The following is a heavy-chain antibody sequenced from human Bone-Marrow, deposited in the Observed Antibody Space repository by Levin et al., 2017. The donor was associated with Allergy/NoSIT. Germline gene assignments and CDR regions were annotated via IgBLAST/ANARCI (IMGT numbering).Heavy chain of an antibody. V-gene: IGHV4-30-2*01. CDR3: ARGAGSYAVDAFDI. CDR1: GGSISSGGYS. CDR2: IYHSGST. Sequence: PSETLSLTCAVSGGSISSGGYSWSWIRQPPGKGLEWIGYIYHSGSTYYNPSLKSRVTISVDRSKNQFSLKLSSVTAADTAVYYCARGAGSYAVDAFDIWGQGTMVTVSS. D-gene: IGHD3-10*01. J-gene: IGHJ3*02.